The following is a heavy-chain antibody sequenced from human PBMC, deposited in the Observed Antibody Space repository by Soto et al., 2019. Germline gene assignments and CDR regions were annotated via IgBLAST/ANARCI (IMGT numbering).Heavy chain of an antibody. J-gene: IGHJ5*02. V-gene: IGHV3-23*01. CDR1: GFTFNKYA. CDR2: ISGSGAST. CDR3: ASTGSYMAGAWFDP. Sequence: LRLSCVASGFTFNKYALAWVRQAPGKGLEWVSAISGSGASTYDADSVKGRFTISRDNSKNTLYLQMNSLRAEDTAIYFCASTGSYMAGAWFDPWGQGTLVTVSS. D-gene: IGHD1-26*01.